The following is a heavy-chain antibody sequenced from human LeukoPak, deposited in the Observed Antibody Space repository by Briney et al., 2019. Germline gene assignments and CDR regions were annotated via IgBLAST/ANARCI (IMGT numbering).Heavy chain of an antibody. CDR3: ARDDFEYSVHYGMDV. Sequence: SETLSLTCSVSGGSISTYYWSWIRQPAGKGLGWIGRVYRSGNTNYNPSLKSRVTMSVDTSKNQISLRLRSVTAADTAGYYCARDDFEYSVHYGMDVWGQGTTVTVSS. V-gene: IGHV4-4*07. J-gene: IGHJ6*02. D-gene: IGHD3-9*01. CDR1: GGSISTYY. CDR2: VYRSGNT.